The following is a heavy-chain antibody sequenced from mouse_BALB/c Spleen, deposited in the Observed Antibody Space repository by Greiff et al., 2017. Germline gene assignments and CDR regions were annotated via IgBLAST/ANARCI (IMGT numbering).Heavy chain of an antibody. CDR2: IYPSDSYT. CDR3: TRYGVRGAMDY. CDR1: GYTFTSYW. D-gene: IGHD2-14*01. J-gene: IGHJ4*01. V-gene: IGHV1-69*02. Sequence: QVQLKQPGAELVRPGASVKLSCKASGYTFTSYWINWVKQRPGQGLEWIGNIYPSDSYTNYNQKFKDKATLTVDKSSSTAYMQLSSPTSEDSAVYYCTRYGVRGAMDYWGQGTSVTVSS.